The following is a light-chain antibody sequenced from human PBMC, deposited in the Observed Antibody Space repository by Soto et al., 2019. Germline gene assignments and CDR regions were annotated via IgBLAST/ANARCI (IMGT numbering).Light chain of an antibody. V-gene: IGLV2-14*01. CDR2: EVS. Sequence: QSALTQPASVSGSPGQSITISCTGTSSNVGGYNYVSWYQQHPAKAPKLMIYEVSNRPSGVSHRFSGSKSGNTASLTISGLQAEDEADYYCFSYTTSSTLVFGGGTKLTVL. CDR1: SSNVGGYNY. J-gene: IGLJ3*02. CDR3: FSYTTSSTLV.